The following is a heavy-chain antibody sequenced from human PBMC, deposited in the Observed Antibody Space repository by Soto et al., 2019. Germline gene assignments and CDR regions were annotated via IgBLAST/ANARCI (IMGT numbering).Heavy chain of an antibody. CDR2: IYYSGST. V-gene: IGHV4-59*01. J-gene: IGHJ4*02. CDR3: ARASGTTAAFDY. D-gene: IGHD1-1*01. Sequence: SETLSLTCTVSGGSISSYYWSWIRQPPGKGLEWIGYIYYSGSTNYNPSLKSRVTISVDTSKNQFSLKLSSVTAADTAVYYCARASGTTAAFDYWGQGTLVTAPQ. CDR1: GGSISSYY.